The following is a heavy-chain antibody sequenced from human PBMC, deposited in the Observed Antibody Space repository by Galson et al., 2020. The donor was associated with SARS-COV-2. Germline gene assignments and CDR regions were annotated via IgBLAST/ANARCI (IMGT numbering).Heavy chain of an antibody. J-gene: IGHJ3*02. CDR3: ARAANLGPSHIDAFDI. Sequence: GGSLRLSCAASGFTFSSYGMHWVRQAPGKGLEWVAVIWYDGSNKYYADSVKGRFTISRDNSKNTLYLQMNSLRAEDTAVYYCARAANLGPSHIDAFDIWGQGTMVTVSS. D-gene: IGHD3-16*01. V-gene: IGHV3-33*01. CDR1: GFTFSSYG. CDR2: IWYDGSNK.